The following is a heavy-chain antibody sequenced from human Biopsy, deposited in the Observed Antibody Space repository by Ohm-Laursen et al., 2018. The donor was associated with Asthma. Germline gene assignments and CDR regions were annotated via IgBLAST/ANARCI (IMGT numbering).Heavy chain of an antibody. CDR2: ITGSGGFT. J-gene: IGHJ4*02. D-gene: IGHD2-21*01. Sequence: SQRLSRAASGFTFSNSVLIGVRQAPGKGLQWVSRITGSGGFTYYANSVQGRFTIYRDKSDNTLYLQMNSLTAADTAVYHLAKDERAYYGSDSKYMQPVPLGDWGQGTVVIVSA. V-gene: IGHV3-23*01. CDR3: AKDERAYYGSDSKYMQPVPLGD. CDR1: GFTFSNSV.